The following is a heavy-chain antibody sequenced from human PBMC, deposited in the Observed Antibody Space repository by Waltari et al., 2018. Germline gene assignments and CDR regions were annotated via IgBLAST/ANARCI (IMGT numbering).Heavy chain of an antibody. CDR3: ARDNGRYSYGYVPFDY. Sequence: QVQLQESGPGLVKPSETLSLTCTVSGGSISSYYWSWIRQPAGKGLEWIGRIYTSGSTNYNPSLKSRVTMSVDTSKNQFSLKLSSVTAADTAVYYCARDNGRYSYGYVPFDYWGQGTLVTVSS. V-gene: IGHV4-4*07. CDR2: IYTSGST. CDR1: GGSISSYY. D-gene: IGHD5-18*01. J-gene: IGHJ4*02.